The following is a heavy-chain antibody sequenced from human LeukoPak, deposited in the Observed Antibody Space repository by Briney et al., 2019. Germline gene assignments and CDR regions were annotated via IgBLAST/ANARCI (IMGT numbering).Heavy chain of an antibody. Sequence: PGGSLRLSCAASGFTFSDAWMNWVRQAPGKGGEWVGRIKSKRDFETIDYAAPVKGRFTISRDDSRNTLYLQMNSLKIEDTALYYCMIDVPGGSYPFDYWGQGTLVTVSS. V-gene: IGHV3-15*01. CDR1: GFTFSDAW. CDR2: IKSKRDFETI. CDR3: MIDVPGGSYPFDY. D-gene: IGHD1-26*01. J-gene: IGHJ4*02.